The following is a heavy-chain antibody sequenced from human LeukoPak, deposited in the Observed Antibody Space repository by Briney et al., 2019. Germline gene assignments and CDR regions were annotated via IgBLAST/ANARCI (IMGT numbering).Heavy chain of an antibody. CDR3: ASSPSTVVDFDY. Sequence: SETLSLTCTASGGSISSYYWSWLRQPAGKGLEWIGRIYTSGSTNYNPSLKSRVTMSVDTSKNQFSLKLSSVTAADTAVYYCASSPSTVVDFDYWGQGTLVTVSS. CDR1: GGSISSYY. D-gene: IGHD2-15*01. V-gene: IGHV4-4*07. CDR2: IYTSGST. J-gene: IGHJ4*02.